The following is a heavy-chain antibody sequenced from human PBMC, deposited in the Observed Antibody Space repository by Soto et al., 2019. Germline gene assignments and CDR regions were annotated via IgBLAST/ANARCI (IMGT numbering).Heavy chain of an antibody. J-gene: IGHJ6*02. CDR1: GGTFGSYA. D-gene: IGHD2-2*01. CDR3: ARSQGSSTSLDIYYYYYYGMDV. CDR2: IIPIPGTA. V-gene: IGHV1-69*01. Sequence: QVQLVQSGAEVKKPGSSVKVSCKAPGGTFGSYAISWVRQAPGQGLEWMGGIIPIPGTANYAQKFQGRVTIAADESTSTAYMELSSLRSEDTAVYYCARSQGSSTSLDIYYYYYYGMDVWGQGTTVTVSS.